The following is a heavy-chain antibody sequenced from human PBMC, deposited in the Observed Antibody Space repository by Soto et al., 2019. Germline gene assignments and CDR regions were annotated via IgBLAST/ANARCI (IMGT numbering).Heavy chain of an antibody. D-gene: IGHD6-19*01. CDR3: AKVGVVAGPPNYYYYGMDV. V-gene: IGHV3-23*01. Sequence: GGSLRLSCAASGFTLSSYAMSWVRQAPGKGLEWVSAISGSGGSTHYADSVKGRFTISRDNSKNTLYLQMNSLRAEDTAVYYCAKVGVVAGPPNYYYYGMDVWGQGTTVTVSS. J-gene: IGHJ6*02. CDR1: GFTLSSYA. CDR2: ISGSGGST.